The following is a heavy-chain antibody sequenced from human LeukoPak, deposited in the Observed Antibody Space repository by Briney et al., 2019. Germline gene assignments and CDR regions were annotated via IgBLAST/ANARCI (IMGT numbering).Heavy chain of an antibody. CDR3: ARDGWELLTSLYYFDY. CDR1: GFTFSSYA. Sequence: GGSLRLSCAASGFTFSSYAMHWVRQAPSKGLEWVAVISYDGSNKYYADSVKGRFTISRDNSKNALYLQMNSLRAEDTAVYYCARDGWELLTSLYYFDYWGQGTLVTVSS. D-gene: IGHD1-26*01. J-gene: IGHJ4*02. V-gene: IGHV3-30-3*01. CDR2: ISYDGSNK.